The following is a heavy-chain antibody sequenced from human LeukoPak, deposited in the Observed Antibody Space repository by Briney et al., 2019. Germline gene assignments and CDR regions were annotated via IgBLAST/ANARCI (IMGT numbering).Heavy chain of an antibody. CDR2: IYYSGST. V-gene: IGHV4-39*07. CDR1: GGSISSSSYY. Sequence: SETLSLTCTVSGGSISSSSYYWGWIRQPPGKGLEWIGSIYYSGSTYYNPSLKSRVTISVDTSKNQFSLKLSSVTTADTAVYYCARDGKLGVWYFDLWGQGTLVTVSS. CDR3: ARDGKLGVWYFDL. J-gene: IGHJ2*01. D-gene: IGHD7-27*01.